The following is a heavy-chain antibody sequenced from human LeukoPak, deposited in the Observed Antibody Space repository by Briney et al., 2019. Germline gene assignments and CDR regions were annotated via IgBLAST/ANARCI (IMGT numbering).Heavy chain of an antibody. D-gene: IGHD3-10*01. J-gene: IGHJ4*02. V-gene: IGHV4-34*01. Sequence: SETLSLTCAVYGGSFSGYYWSWIRQPPGKGLEWNGEINHSGSTNYNPSLKSRVTISVDTSKNQFSLKLSSVTAADTAVYYCARERITMVRGVIVFDYWGQGTLVTVSS. CDR3: ARERITMVRGVIVFDY. CDR2: INHSGST. CDR1: GGSFSGYY.